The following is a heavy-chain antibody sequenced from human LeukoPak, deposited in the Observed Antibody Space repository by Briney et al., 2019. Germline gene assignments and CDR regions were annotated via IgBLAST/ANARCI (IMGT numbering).Heavy chain of an antibody. CDR3: ASRVPADGDALDI. Sequence: PSETLSLTCAVSGGSISSGNWWTWVRQPPEKGLEWIGEIYHSGSTYYNPSLKSRVTISIDKSKNQFSLKLSSVTAADTAVYYCASRVPADGDALDIWGQGTMVTVST. CDR1: GGSISSGNW. J-gene: IGHJ3*02. V-gene: IGHV4-4*02. CDR2: IYHSGST. D-gene: IGHD2-2*01.